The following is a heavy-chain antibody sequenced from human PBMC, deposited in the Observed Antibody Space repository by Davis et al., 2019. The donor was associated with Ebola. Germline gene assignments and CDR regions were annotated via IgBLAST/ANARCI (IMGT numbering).Heavy chain of an antibody. CDR3: ARDKRSHQLLWSTMENWFDP. V-gene: IGHV3-30*03. CDR1: GFTFSSYG. J-gene: IGHJ5*02. D-gene: IGHD2-2*01. Sequence: GGSLRLSCAASGFTFSSYGMHWVRQAPGKGLEWVAVISYDGSNKYYADSVKGRFTISRDNSKNTLYLQMNSLRAEDTAVYYCARDKRSHQLLWSTMENWFDPWGQGTLVTVSS. CDR2: ISYDGSNK.